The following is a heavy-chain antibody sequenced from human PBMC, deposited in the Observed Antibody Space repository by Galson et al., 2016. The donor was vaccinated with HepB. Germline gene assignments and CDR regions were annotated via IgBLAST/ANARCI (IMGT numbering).Heavy chain of an antibody. Sequence: SLRLSCAASGFTFSSYWMSWVRQAPGKGLEWVANIKQDGSEKSYVDSVKGRFTISRDNAKNSLYLQMNSLRVEDTAVCYCAREGSGGFDYWGQGTLVTVSS. CDR3: AREGSGGFDY. CDR1: GFTFSSYW. V-gene: IGHV3-7*01. CDR2: IKQDGSEK. J-gene: IGHJ4*02. D-gene: IGHD4-23*01.